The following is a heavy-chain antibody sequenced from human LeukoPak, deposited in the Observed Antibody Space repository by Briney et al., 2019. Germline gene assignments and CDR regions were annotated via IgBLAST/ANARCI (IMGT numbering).Heavy chain of an antibody. CDR2: ISSSGDTI. J-gene: IGHJ4*02. CDR3: ARVSVGY. CDR1: GFTFSSYS. V-gene: IGHV3-48*04. D-gene: IGHD2-15*01. Sequence: GGSLRLSCAASGFTFSSYSMNWVRQAPGKGLEWISYISSSGDTIYYADSVKGRFTISRDNAKNSLYLQMNSLRAEDTAVYYCARVSVGYWGQGTLVTVSS.